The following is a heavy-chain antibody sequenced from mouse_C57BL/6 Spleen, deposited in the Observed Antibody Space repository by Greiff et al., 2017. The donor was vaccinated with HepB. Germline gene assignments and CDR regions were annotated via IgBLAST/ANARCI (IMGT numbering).Heavy chain of an antibody. CDR1: GYTFTSYW. D-gene: IGHD1-1*01. J-gene: IGHJ2*01. CDR2: IDPSDSYT. V-gene: IGHV1-59*01. Sequence: VQLQQPGAELVRPGTSVKLSCKASGYTFTSYWMHWVKQRPGQGLEWIGVIDPSDSYTNYNQKFKGKATLTVDTSSSTAYMKLSSLTSEDSAVYYCARSGDYYGSSALFDYWGQGTTLTVSS. CDR3: ARSGDYYGSSALFDY.